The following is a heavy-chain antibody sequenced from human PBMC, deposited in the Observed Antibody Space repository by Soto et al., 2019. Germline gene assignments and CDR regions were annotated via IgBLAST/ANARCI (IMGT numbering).Heavy chain of an antibody. V-gene: IGHV5-51*01. J-gene: IGHJ4*02. CDR2: IYPGDSDT. CDR1: GFTVSSNY. D-gene: IGHD6-19*01. Sequence: PGGSLRLSCAASGFTVSSNYMSWVRQAPGKGLEWMGIIYPGDSDTRYSPSFQGQVTISADKSISTAYLQWSSLKASDTAMYYCARQGTGWYFDYWGQGTVVTVSS. CDR3: ARQGTGWYFDY.